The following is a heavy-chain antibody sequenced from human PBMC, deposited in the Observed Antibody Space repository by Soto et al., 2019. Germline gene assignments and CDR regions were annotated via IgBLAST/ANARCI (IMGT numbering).Heavy chain of an antibody. J-gene: IGHJ6*02. CDR1: GGTFSSYA. D-gene: IGHD6-19*01. V-gene: IGHV1-69*06. CDR3: ARDRAQWLVREEMVYYRMDV. Sequence: ASVKVSCKASGGTFSSYAISWVRQAPGQGLEWMRGIIPIFGTANYAQKFQGRVTITADKSTSTAYMELSSLRSEDAAVYYCARDRAQWLVREEMVYYRMDVWGQGTMVTVSS. CDR2: IIPIFGTA.